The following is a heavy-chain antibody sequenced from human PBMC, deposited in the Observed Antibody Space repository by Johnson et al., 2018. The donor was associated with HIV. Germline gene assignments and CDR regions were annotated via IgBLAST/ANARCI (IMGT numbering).Heavy chain of an antibody. CDR3: VVYAGNDVDAFDI. Sequence: QMQLVESGGGVVQPGGSLRLSCAASGFTFSSYGMHWVRQAPGKGLEWVAFTAHDESITHYADSVKGRFTMSRDNSKSTLNLQMNSLRAEDTAIYYCVVYAGNDVDAFDIWGPGTLVSVSS. V-gene: IGHV3-30*02. D-gene: IGHD4-23*01. CDR2: TAHDESIT. J-gene: IGHJ3*02. CDR1: GFTFSSYG.